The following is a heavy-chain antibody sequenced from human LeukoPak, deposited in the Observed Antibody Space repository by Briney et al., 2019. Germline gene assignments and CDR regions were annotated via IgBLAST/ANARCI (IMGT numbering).Heavy chain of an antibody. Sequence: SETLSLTCAVYGGSLSGYYWSWIRQPPGKGLEWIGEINHSGSTNYNPSLKSRVSLSIDTSKQQFSLRLSSVTAADTAVYYCARDLELERNRWNYFESWGQGTLVTVSS. CDR2: INHSGST. D-gene: IGHD1-1*01. V-gene: IGHV4-34*01. CDR1: GGSLSGYY. J-gene: IGHJ4*02. CDR3: ARDLELERNRWNYFES.